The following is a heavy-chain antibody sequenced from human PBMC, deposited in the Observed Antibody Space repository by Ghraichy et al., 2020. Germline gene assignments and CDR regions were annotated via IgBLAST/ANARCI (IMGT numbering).Heavy chain of an antibody. CDR2: IHYTGST. J-gene: IGHJ6*02. Sequence: SETLSLTCTVSGGSVSSGDFYWSWLRQPPGKGLEWIGYIHYTGSTNYKPSLKSRVSISVDTSKNLFSLKLSSVTAADTAVYYCSRGGTKENYFYHDMDVWGQGTTVTVSS. CDR3: SRGGTKENYFYHDMDV. V-gene: IGHV4-30-4*01. D-gene: IGHD2-8*01. CDR1: GGSVSSGDFY.